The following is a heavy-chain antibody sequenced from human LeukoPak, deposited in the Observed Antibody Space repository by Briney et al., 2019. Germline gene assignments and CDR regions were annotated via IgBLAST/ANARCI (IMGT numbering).Heavy chain of an antibody. CDR2: ISYDGSNK. CDR1: GFTFSSYA. Sequence: PGRSLRLSCAASGFTFSSYAMHWVRQAPGKGLEWVAVISYDGSNKYYADSVKGRFTISRDNSKNTLYLQMNSLRAEDTAVYYCATLHTFDYWGQGTLVTVSS. CDR3: ATLHTFDY. J-gene: IGHJ4*02. V-gene: IGHV3-30*04.